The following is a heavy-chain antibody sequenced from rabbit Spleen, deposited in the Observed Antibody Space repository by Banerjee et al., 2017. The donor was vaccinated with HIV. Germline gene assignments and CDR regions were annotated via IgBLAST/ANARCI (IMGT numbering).Heavy chain of an antibody. D-gene: IGHD4-1*01. J-gene: IGHJ6*01. CDR3: ARDNYNSAWGYWNL. CDR1: GFSFSSSDY. V-gene: IGHV1S40*01. Sequence: QSLEESGGDLVQPEGSLTLTCTASGFSFSSSDYMCWVRQAPGKGLEWIACIAGSSSGFTYSATWAKGRFTCSKTSSTVDLKMTSLTAADTATYFCARDNYNSAWGYWNLWGQGTLVTVS. CDR2: IAGSSSGFT.